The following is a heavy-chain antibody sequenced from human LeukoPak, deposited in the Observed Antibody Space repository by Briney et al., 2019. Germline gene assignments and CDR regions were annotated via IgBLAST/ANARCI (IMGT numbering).Heavy chain of an antibody. J-gene: IGHJ6*03. V-gene: IGHV4-34*01. D-gene: IGHD1-26*01. Sequence: SETLSLTCAVYGGSFSGYYWSWIRQPPGKGLEWIGEINHSGSTNYNPSLKSRVTISVDTSKNQFSLKLSSVTAADTAVHYCARGPVGADFYYYMDVWGKGTTVTVSS. CDR3: ARGPVGADFYYYMDV. CDR1: GGSFSGYY. CDR2: INHSGST.